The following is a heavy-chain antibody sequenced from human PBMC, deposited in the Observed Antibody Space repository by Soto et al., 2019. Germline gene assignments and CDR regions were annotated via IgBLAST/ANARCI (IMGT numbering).Heavy chain of an antibody. J-gene: IGHJ4*02. CDR2: ISSSSSYI. V-gene: IGHV3-21*06. D-gene: IGHD2-15*01. CDR3: ASSHCSGGTCYSMALAY. CDR1: GFTFSSYS. Sequence: GGSLRLSCAASGFTFSSYSMNWVCQAPGKGLEWVSSISSSSSYIYYADSVKARFIISRDISKNMLYLQMNSLRAEDTAVYYCASSHCSGGTCYSMALAYWGQGTLVTVSS.